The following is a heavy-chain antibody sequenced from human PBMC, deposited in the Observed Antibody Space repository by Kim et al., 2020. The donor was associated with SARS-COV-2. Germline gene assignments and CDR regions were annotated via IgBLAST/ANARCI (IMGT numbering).Heavy chain of an antibody. V-gene: IGHV3-30*18. Sequence: GGSLRLSCAASGFTFSSYGMHWVRQAPGKGLEWVAVISYDGSNKYYADSVKGRFTISRDNSKNTLYLQMNSLRAEDTAVYYCAKIIWWLRSGASDWGQGTLVTVSS. D-gene: IGHD5-12*01. CDR3: AKIIWWLRSGASD. CDR2: ISYDGSNK. CDR1: GFTFSSYG. J-gene: IGHJ4*02.